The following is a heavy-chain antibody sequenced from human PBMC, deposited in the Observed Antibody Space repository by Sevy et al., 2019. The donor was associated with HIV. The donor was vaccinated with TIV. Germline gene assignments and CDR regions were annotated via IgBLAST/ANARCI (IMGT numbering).Heavy chain of an antibody. D-gene: IGHD3-22*01. CDR3: ARDHSSGYYYFDY. J-gene: IGHJ4*02. Sequence: GGSLRLSCAASGFTFSSYSMNWVRQAPGKGLEWVSSISSSSSYIYYADSVKGRFTISRDNAKNSLYLQMNSLRAEDTAVYYCARDHSSGYYYFDYWGQGTLVTVSS. CDR2: ISSSSSYI. CDR1: GFTFSSYS. V-gene: IGHV3-21*01.